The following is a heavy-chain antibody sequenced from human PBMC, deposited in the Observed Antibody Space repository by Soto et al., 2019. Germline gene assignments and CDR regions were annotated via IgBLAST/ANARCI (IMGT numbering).Heavy chain of an antibody. CDR1: GFTFSSYG. D-gene: IGHD6-6*01. CDR2: IWYDGSNK. Sequence: HPGGSLRLSCAASGFTFSSYGMHWVRQAPGKGLEWVAVIWYDGSNKYYADSVKGRFTISRDNSKNTLYLQMNSLRAEDTAVYYCAREARVSSSRYYYGMDVWGQGATVTVSS. CDR3: AREARVSSSRYYYGMDV. V-gene: IGHV3-33*01. J-gene: IGHJ6*02.